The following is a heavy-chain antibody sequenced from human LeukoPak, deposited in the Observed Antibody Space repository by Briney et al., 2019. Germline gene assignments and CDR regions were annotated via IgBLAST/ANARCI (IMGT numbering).Heavy chain of an antibody. CDR3: ARAYYDILTGFIKGHYFDY. Sequence: GASVKVSCKASGYTFTSYYMHWVRQAPGQGLEWMGIINPSGGSTSYAQKFQGRVTMTRDTSTSTVYMELSSLRSEDTAVYYCARAYYDILTGFIKGHYFDYWGQGTLVTVSS. D-gene: IGHD3-9*01. CDR2: INPSGGST. CDR1: GYTFTSYY. V-gene: IGHV1-46*01. J-gene: IGHJ4*02.